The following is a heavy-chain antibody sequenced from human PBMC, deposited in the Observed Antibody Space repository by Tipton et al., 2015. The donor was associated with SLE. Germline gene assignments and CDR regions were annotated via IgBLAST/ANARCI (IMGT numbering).Heavy chain of an antibody. J-gene: IGHJ4*02. D-gene: IGHD3-3*01. Sequence: TLSLTCTVSGGSISSGTYDWNWIRQPAGKGLEWIGHIYPSGTTNYNPSLKSRVTMSGDTSKNQFSLMLTSVTAADTAVYYCASGLRFLDVDYWGQGTLVTVSS. V-gene: IGHV4-61*09. CDR3: ASGLRFLDVDY. CDR1: GGSISSGTYD. CDR2: IYPSGTT.